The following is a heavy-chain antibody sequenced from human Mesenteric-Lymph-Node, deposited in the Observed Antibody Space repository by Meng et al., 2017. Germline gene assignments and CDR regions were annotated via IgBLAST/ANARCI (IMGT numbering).Heavy chain of an antibody. J-gene: IGHJ6*02. Sequence: SETLSLTCAVSGYSISSGYYWGWIRQPPGKGLEWIGSIYHSGSTYYNPSLKSRVTISLDTSKNQISLKLSSVTAADTAVYYCARGRSELWWDTVNYYYGMDVWGQGTTVTVSS. CDR3: ARGRSELWWDTVNYYYGMDV. D-gene: IGHD2-21*01. CDR1: GYSISSGYY. CDR2: IYHSGST. V-gene: IGHV4-38-2*01.